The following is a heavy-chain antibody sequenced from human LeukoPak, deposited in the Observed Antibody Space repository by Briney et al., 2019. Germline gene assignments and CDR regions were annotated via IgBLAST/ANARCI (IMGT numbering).Heavy chain of an antibody. Sequence: SETLSLTCTVSGGSISSYYWSWIRQPPGKGLEWIGYIYYSGSTNYNPSLKSRVTISVDTSKNQFSLKLSSVTAADTAVEYCARSHSVWTSFDYWGQGTLVTVSS. D-gene: IGHD3/OR15-3a*01. V-gene: IGHV4-59*01. CDR1: GGSISSYY. CDR3: ARSHSVWTSFDY. J-gene: IGHJ4*02. CDR2: IYYSGST.